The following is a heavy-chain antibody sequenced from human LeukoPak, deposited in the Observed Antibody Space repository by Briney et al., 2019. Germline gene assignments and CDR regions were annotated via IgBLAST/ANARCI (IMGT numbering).Heavy chain of an antibody. Sequence: GGSLRLSCAASGFTFSDYYMSWIRQAPGKGLEWISYISSSGGTIYYADSVKGRFTISRDNAKNSLSLQMNSLRAEDPAVYYCARDPRYTYAYKDWGQGTLVTVSS. CDR3: ARDPRYTYAYKD. CDR2: ISSSGGTI. D-gene: IGHD5-18*01. V-gene: IGHV3-11*01. J-gene: IGHJ4*02. CDR1: GFTFSDYY.